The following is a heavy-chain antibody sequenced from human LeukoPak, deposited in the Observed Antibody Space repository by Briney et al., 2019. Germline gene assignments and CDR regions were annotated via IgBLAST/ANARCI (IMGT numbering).Heavy chain of an antibody. CDR1: GGTFSSYA. J-gene: IGHJ4*02. Sequence: SVKVSCKASGGTFSSYAISWVRQAPGQGLEWMGGIIPIFGTANYAQKFQGRVTITADESTSTAYMELSSLRSEDTAVYYCARSVLTLNYYDSSGYASFDYWGQGTLVTVSS. D-gene: IGHD3-22*01. V-gene: IGHV1-69*13. CDR2: IIPIFGTA. CDR3: ARSVLTLNYYDSSGYASFDY.